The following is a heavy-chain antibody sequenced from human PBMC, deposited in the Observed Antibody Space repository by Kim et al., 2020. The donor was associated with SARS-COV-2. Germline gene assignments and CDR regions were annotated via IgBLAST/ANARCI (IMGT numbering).Heavy chain of an antibody. CDR2: MNPNSGDT. D-gene: IGHD2-2*01. J-gene: IGHJ1*01. CDR3: ARGSVKVRAVSVS. V-gene: IGHV1-8*01. CDR1: GYTFTSYD. Sequence: ASVKVSCKASGYTFTSYDINWVRQATGQGLEWMGSMNPNSGDTGFAQKFQGRLTMTRDTSISTAYMELSSLRSEDTAVYYCARGSVKVRAVSVSWGQGTL.